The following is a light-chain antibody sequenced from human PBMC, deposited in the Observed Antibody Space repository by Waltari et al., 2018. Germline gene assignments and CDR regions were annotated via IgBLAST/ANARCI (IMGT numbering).Light chain of an antibody. CDR3: SSYTSSSTGV. V-gene: IGLV2-14*01. CDR1: SSDVGGYNY. J-gene: IGLJ2*01. CDR2: EVS. Sequence: QSALTQPASVSGSPGQSITISCTGTSSDVGGYNYVSWYQQHPGKAPKLMIYEVSNRPSGVSNRFPGSKSGNTDSLTISGLQAEDEADYYCSSYTSSSTGVFGGGTKLTVL.